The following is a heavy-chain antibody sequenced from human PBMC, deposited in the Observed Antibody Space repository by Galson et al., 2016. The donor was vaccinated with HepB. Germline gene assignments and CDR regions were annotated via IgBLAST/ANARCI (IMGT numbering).Heavy chain of an antibody. CDR3: ANRDYFDF. V-gene: IGHV1-18*01. D-gene: IGHD1-14*01. CDR1: GYTFIDYG. Sequence: SVKVSCKASGYTFIDYGISWVRQAPGQGLEWMGWISTYNGNTNYAQNLQGRVIMTTDTSTNTAYMELRSLRSDDTAVYYCANRDYFDFWGQGTLVTVSA. J-gene: IGHJ4*02. CDR2: ISTYNGNT.